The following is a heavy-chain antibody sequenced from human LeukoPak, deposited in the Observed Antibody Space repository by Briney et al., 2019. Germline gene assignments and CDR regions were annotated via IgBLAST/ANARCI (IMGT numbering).Heavy chain of an antibody. CDR2: ISYDGSNK. D-gene: IGHD6-19*01. V-gene: IGHV3-30*18. CDR1: GFTFSSYG. CDR3: AKPLPQWLVGRPDY. Sequence: PGRSLRLSCAASGFTFSSYGMHWVRQAPGKGLEWVAVISYDGSNKYYADSVKGRFTISRDNSKNTLYLQMNSLRAEDTAVYYCAKPLPQWLVGRPDYWGQGTLVTVSS. J-gene: IGHJ4*02.